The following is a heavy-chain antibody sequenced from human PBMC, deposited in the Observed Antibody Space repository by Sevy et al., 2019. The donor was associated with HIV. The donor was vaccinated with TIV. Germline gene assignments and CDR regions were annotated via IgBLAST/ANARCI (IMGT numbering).Heavy chain of an antibody. CDR2: ISGSGGST. CDR3: AKVYSSSRVIDY. J-gene: IGHJ4*02. V-gene: IGHV3-23*01. D-gene: IGHD6-13*01. Sequence: GGSLRLSCAASGFTFNSYAMSWVRQAPGKGLEWVSAISGSGGSTYYADSVKGRFTISRDNSKNTLYLQMNSLRAEDTAVYYCAKVYSSSRVIDYWGQGTLVTVSS. CDR1: GFTFNSYA.